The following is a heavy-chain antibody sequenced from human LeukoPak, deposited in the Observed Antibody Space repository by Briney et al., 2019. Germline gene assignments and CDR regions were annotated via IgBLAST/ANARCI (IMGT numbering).Heavy chain of an antibody. J-gene: IGHJ4*02. Sequence: SETLSLTCTVSGGSISNYYWSWIRQPAGKGLEWIGRIYSSGKTNYSPSLKSRVTMSIDTSKNQFSLKLSFVTAADTAIYYRARGDSGDTGGYWGQGTLVTVSS. D-gene: IGHD2-21*02. CDR1: GGSISNYY. CDR2: IYSSGKT. V-gene: IGHV4-4*07. CDR3: ARGDSGDTGGY.